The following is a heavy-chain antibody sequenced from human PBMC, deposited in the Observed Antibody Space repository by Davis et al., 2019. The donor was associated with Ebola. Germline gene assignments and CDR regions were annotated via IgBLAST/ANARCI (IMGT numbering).Heavy chain of an antibody. D-gene: IGHD6-19*01. V-gene: IGHV3-9*01. J-gene: IGHJ1*01. Sequence: PGGSLRLSCAASGFTFDDYAMHWVRQAPGKGLEWVSGISWNSGNIGYGDSVKGRFTISRDNAKKSLYLQMSSLGPEDTALYFCAKDTTSSGWYLGNFQHWGQGSLVTVSS. CDR2: ISWNSGNI. CDR3: AKDTTSSGWYLGNFQH. CDR1: GFTFDDYA.